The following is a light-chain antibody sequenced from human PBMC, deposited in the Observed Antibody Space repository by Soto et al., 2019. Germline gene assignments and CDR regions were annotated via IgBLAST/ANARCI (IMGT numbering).Light chain of an antibody. CDR3: CSYTGTYNWV. J-gene: IGLJ3*02. V-gene: IGLV2-11*01. CDR2: DVS. CDR1: SSDVGTYNY. Sequence: QSALTQPRSVSGSPGQSVTISCTGTSSDVGTYNYVSWYQQHPGKAPKVMIYDVSKRPSGVPDRFSGSKSGNTASLTISGLQPEDEADYYCCSYTGTYNWVFGGGTKLTVL.